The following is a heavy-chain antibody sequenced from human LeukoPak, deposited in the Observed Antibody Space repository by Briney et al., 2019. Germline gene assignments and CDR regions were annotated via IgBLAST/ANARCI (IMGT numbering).Heavy chain of an antibody. J-gene: IGHJ4*02. V-gene: IGHV4-39*01. CDR3: ARHRRGRDGYNWWSATFDY. CDR1: GGSISSSSYY. D-gene: IGHD5-24*01. Sequence: PSETLSLTCTVSGGSISSSSYYWGWIRQPPGKGLEWIGSIYYSGSTYYNPSLKSRVTISVDTSKNQFSLKLSSVTAADTAVYYCARHRRGRDGYNWWSATFDYWGQGTLVTVSS. CDR2: IYYSGST.